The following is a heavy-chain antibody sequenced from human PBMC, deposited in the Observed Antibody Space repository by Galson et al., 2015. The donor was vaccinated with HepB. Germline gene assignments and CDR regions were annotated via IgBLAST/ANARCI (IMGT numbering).Heavy chain of an antibody. J-gene: IGHJ6*02. CDR2: ISAYNGNT. CDR1: GYTFTSYG. CDR3: ASSEAYSSVGYYYYGMDV. V-gene: IGHV1-18*04. Sequence: SVKVSCKASGYTFTSYGISWVRQAPGQGLEWMGWISAYNGNTNYAQKLQGRVTMTTDTSTSTAYMELRSLRSDDTAVYYCASSEAYSSVGYYYYGMDVWGQGTTVTVSS. D-gene: IGHD6-19*01.